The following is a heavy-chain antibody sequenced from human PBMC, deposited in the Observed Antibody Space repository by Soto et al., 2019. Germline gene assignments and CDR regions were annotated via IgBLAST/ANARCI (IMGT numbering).Heavy chain of an antibody. Sequence: QVQLVQSGAEVKKPGSSVKVSCKASGGTFSSYTISWVRQAPGQGLEWMGRIIPILGIANYAQKFQGRVTLTADKSTSRAYMELSSLRSEDTAVYYCARDRIAARLGYYYYYMCVWGKGTTVTVSS. V-gene: IGHV1-69*08. CDR2: IIPILGIA. CDR3: ARDRIAARLGYYYYYMCV. J-gene: IGHJ6*03. D-gene: IGHD6-6*01. CDR1: GGTFSSYT.